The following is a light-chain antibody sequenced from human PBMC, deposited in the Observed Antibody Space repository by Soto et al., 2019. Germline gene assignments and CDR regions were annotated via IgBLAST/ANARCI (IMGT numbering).Light chain of an antibody. V-gene: IGKV3-20*01. Sequence: EFVLTQSPGTLSLSPGERATLSCRASQTVRNNYLAWYQQKPGQAPRLLIYDASSRATGIPDRFGGSGSGTEFTLTISSLQSEDFAFYYCQQFHYWWTFGQGTKVDIK. CDR3: QQFHYWWT. CDR2: DAS. J-gene: IGKJ1*01. CDR1: QTVRNNY.